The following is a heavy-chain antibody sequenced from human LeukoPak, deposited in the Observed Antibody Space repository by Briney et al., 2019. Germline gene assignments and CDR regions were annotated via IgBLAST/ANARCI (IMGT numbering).Heavy chain of an antibody. CDR1: GYSTSSGYY. CDR3: AREVGLRGDAFDI. D-gene: IGHD3-10*01. Sequence: SETLSLTCTVSGYSTSSGYYWGWIRQPPGKGLEWIGSIYHSGSTYYNPSLKSRVTISVETSKNQFSLKLSSVTAADTAVYYCAREVGLRGDAFDIWGQGTMVTVSS. V-gene: IGHV4-38-2*02. J-gene: IGHJ3*02. CDR2: IYHSGST.